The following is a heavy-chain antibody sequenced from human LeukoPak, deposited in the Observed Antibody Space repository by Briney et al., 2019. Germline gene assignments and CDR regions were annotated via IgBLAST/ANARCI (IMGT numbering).Heavy chain of an antibody. CDR1: GYTFTGYY. CDR2: FDPEDGET. J-gene: IGHJ4*02. V-gene: IGHV1-24*01. Sequence: GASVKVSCKASGYTFTGYYMHWVRQAPGKGLEWMGGFDPEDGETIYAQKFQGRVTMTEDTSTDTAYMELSSLRSEDTAVYYCATSGFGGFPAGPFGYWGQGTLVTVSS. D-gene: IGHD2-2*01. CDR3: ATSGFGGFPAGPFGY.